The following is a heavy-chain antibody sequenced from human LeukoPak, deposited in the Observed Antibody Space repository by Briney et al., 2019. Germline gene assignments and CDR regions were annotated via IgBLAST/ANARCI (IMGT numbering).Heavy chain of an antibody. Sequence: SETLSLTCTVSGGSFTTHYWSWIRQPPGKGLEWIGYISYIGSTNYNPSLKSRVTISIDTSNNEVSLMLTSVTAADTAVYYCASDSISMNASDAWGQGTMVTVSS. J-gene: IGHJ3*01. CDR1: GGSFTTHY. V-gene: IGHV4-59*11. CDR2: ISYIGST. D-gene: IGHD3-22*01. CDR3: ASDSISMNASDA.